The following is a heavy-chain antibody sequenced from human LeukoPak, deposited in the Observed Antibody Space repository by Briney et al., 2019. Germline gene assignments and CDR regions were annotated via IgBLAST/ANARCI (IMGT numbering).Heavy chain of an antibody. CDR3: AGGGRIVPFGY. D-gene: IGHD2-15*01. CDR2: INHSGST. Sequence: SETLSLTCAVYGGSFSGYYWSWIRQPPGKGLEGIGEINHSGSTNYNPSLKSRVTISVDTSKNQFSLKLSSVTAADTAVYYCAGGGRIVPFGYWGQGTLVTVSS. J-gene: IGHJ4*02. CDR1: GGSFSGYY. V-gene: IGHV4-34*01.